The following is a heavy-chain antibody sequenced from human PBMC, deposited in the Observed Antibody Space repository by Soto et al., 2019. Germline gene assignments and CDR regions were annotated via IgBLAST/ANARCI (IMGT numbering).Heavy chain of an antibody. CDR2: ISYDGSNK. Sequence: GGSLRLSCAASGFTFSSYGMHWVRQAPGKGLEWVAVISYDGSNKYYADSVKGRFTISRDNSKNTLYLQMNSLRAEDTAVYYCAKDPGVNRYYYYYMDVWGKGTTVTVSS. V-gene: IGHV3-30*18. CDR1: GFTFSSYG. J-gene: IGHJ6*03. CDR3: AKDPGVNRYYYYYMDV. D-gene: IGHD3-10*01.